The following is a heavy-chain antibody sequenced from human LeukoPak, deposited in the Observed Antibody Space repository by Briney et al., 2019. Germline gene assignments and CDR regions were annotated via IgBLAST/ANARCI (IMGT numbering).Heavy chain of an antibody. J-gene: IGHJ1*01. CDR3: ARDAGYDSRGYYPGV. CDR2: ISGSGGST. D-gene: IGHD3-22*01. CDR1: GFTFSSYA. V-gene: IGHV3-23*01. Sequence: GGSLRLSCAASGFTFSSYAMSWVRQAPGKGLEWVSAISGSGGSTYYADSVKGRFTISRDDSRNTLYLQMNSLRAEDTAVYYCARDAGYDSRGYYPGVWGQGLLVTVSS.